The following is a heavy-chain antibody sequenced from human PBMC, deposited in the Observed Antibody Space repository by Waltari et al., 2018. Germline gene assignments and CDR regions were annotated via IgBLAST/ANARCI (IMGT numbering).Heavy chain of an antibody. J-gene: IGHJ4*02. Sequence: QVPLVQSGAEVKKPGASVTVSCKASGYTFTGSYMPWVRQAPGQGLEWMGWINPNRGGTNYAQKFQGRVTMTRDTSISTAYMELSRLRSDDTAVYYCARAAPLAGTTLFDYWGQGTLVTVSS. V-gene: IGHV1-2*02. CDR3: ARAAPLAGTTLFDY. CDR1: GYTFTGSY. CDR2: INPNRGGT. D-gene: IGHD6-19*01.